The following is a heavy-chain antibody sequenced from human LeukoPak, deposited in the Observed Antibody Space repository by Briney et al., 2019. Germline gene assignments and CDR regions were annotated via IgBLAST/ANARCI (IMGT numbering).Heavy chain of an antibody. CDR2: IRYDGSNK. V-gene: IGHV3-30*02. Sequence: GGSLRLSCAASGFTFSSHGMHWVRQAPGKGLEWVAFIRYDGSNKYYADSVKGRFTISRDNSKNTLYLQMNSLRAEDTAVYYCAKEISSSYLRGPPNWFDPWGQGTLVTVSS. CDR3: AKEISSSYLRGPPNWFDP. CDR1: GFTFSSHG. D-gene: IGHD6-13*01. J-gene: IGHJ5*02.